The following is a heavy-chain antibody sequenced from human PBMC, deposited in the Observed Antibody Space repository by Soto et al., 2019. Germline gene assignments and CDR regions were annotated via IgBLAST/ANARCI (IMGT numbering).Heavy chain of an antibody. J-gene: IGHJ6*02. Sequence: QVQLVQSGAEVKKPGASVKVSCKASGYTFTSYDINWVRQATGQGLEWMGWMNPNSGNTGYEQKFQGRVTMTRNTSISTAYMELLSRRSEDTAVYYCARGREGDAVYYYYGMDVWGQGTTVTVSS. CDR3: ARGREGDAVYYYYGMDV. D-gene: IGHD3-16*01. V-gene: IGHV1-8*01. CDR1: GYTFTSYD. CDR2: MNPNSGNT.